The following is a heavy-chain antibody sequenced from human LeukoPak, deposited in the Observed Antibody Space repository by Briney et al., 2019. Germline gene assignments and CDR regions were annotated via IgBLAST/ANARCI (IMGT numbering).Heavy chain of an antibody. V-gene: IGHV3-53*01. CDR2: IYSGGST. CDR1: GFTVSSNY. J-gene: IGHJ4*02. Sequence: AGGSLRLSCAASGFTVSSNYMSWVRQAPGKGLEWVSVIYSGGSTYYADSVKGRFTISRDNSKNTLYLQMNSLRAEDTAVYYCARGKLERRPVRCYFDYWGQGTLVTVSS. CDR3: ARGKLERRPVRCYFDY. D-gene: IGHD1-1*01.